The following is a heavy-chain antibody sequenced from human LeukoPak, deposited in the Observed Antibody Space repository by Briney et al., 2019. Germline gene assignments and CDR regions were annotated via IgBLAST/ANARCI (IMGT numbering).Heavy chain of an antibody. CDR2: FDPEDGET. CDR3: AAPSGSFLGYYYGMDV. D-gene: IGHD1-26*01. CDR1: GYTLTELS. V-gene: IGHV1-24*01. Sequence: ASVNVSCKVSGYTLTELSMHWVRQAPGKGLEWVGGFDPEDGETLYAQRFQGRVTMTKDTSTDTVYMELSSLKSEDTAVYYCAAPSGSFLGYYYGMDVWGQGTTVTVSS. J-gene: IGHJ6*02.